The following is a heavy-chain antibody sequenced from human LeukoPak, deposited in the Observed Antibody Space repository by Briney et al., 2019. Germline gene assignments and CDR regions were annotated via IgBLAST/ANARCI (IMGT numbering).Heavy chain of an antibody. CDR1: GFTFRNHG. J-gene: IGHJ4*02. D-gene: IGHD1-26*01. V-gene: IGHV3-7*01. Sequence: GRSLRLSCTASGFTFRNHGMNWVRQAPGKGLEWVANIKQDGSEKYYVDSVKGRFTISRDNAKNSLYLQMNSLRAEDTAVYYCTRSKEGGFDSWGQGTLVTVSS. CDR2: IKQDGSEK. CDR3: TRSKEGGFDS.